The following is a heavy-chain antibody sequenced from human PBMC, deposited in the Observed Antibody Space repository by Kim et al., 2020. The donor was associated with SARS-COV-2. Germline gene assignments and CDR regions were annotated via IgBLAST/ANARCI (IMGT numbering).Heavy chain of an antibody. V-gene: IGHV3-7*01. Sequence: GGSLRLSCAASGFTFSSYWMTWVRQGLGKGLEWVGNIKQDGSEKYYMDSVKGRFTISRDNAKNSLYMQMNSLRAEDTAVYYCMSGCAGDYWGQGTLVTVSS. CDR3: MSGCAGDY. CDR2: IKQDGSEK. D-gene: IGHD2-8*01. J-gene: IGHJ4*02. CDR1: GFTFSSYW.